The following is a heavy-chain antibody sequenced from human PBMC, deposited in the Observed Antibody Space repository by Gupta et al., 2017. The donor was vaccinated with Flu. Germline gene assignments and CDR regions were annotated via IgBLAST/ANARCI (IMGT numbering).Heavy chain of an antibody. CDR3: AKEYCSRSGCPKKWLDP. Sequence: EVKLVESGGGLVQPGRSLRLSWVGSGFPFDDYAMHWVRHAPGKGLEWVSGINWDSGSIGYGDSVKGRFTISRDNAKNSLYLEMNSLRDEDTALYYCAKEYCSRSGCPKKWLDPWGQGTLVTVSS. CDR1: GFPFDDYA. J-gene: IGHJ5*02. CDR2: INWDSGSI. V-gene: IGHV3-9*01. D-gene: IGHD2-2*01.